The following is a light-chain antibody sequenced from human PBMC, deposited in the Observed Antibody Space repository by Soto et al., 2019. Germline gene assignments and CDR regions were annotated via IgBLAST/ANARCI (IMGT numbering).Light chain of an antibody. CDR3: KQLNTYPLFT. V-gene: IGKV1-9*01. J-gene: IGKJ3*01. Sequence: DIQLTQSPSFLSASVGDRVTITCRASQDISRYLAWYQQKAGKAPKLLIYAASTLQKGVPSRFSGSGSGTEFTLTISSLQPDDFATYYCKQLNTYPLFTFGPGNEVDI. CDR2: AAS. CDR1: QDISRY.